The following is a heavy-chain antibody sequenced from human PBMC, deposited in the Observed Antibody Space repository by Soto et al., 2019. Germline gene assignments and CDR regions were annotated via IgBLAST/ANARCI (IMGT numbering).Heavy chain of an antibody. J-gene: IGHJ6*02. Sequence: VQLVESGGGVIQPGGSLRLSCVASGLTVSQNYMAWVRQAPEMGPQWVSVLYAEGSTYYTESVKGRFTISRDPSKNTLFLQMAGLRAEDTAVYYCVRPRPSGENYGMDVWGQGTTVTVSS. D-gene: IGHD1-26*01. CDR2: LYAEGST. CDR3: VRPRPSGENYGMDV. V-gene: IGHV3-53*01. CDR1: GLTVSQNY.